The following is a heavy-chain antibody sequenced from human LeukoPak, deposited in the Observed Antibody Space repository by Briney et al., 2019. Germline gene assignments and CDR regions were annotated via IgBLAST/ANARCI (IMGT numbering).Heavy chain of an antibody. Sequence: PGGSLRLSCTASGFTFSSYAMSWVRQAPGKGLEWVSVISGSIGSTYCADSVKARFTISRDNFKNTVYLQMNSLRAEDTAVYYCAIDFHYGVNSPMDYWGQGTLVTVSS. CDR1: GFTFSSYA. D-gene: IGHD4-23*01. CDR2: ISGSIGST. CDR3: AIDFHYGVNSPMDY. J-gene: IGHJ4*02. V-gene: IGHV3-23*01.